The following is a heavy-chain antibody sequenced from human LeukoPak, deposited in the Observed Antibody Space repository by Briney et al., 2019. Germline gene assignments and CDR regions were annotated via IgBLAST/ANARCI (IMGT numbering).Heavy chain of an antibody. V-gene: IGHV1-46*01. CDR3: ARNSGSGLDY. Sequence: ASVKVSCKVSGYTLTELSMHWVRQAPGQGLEWMGMINPSGGSTSSAQKFQGRVTMTRDTSTSTVYMELSSLRSEDTALYYCARNSGSGLDYWGQGTLVTVSS. CDR1: GYTLTELS. D-gene: IGHD1-26*01. CDR2: INPSGGST. J-gene: IGHJ4*02.